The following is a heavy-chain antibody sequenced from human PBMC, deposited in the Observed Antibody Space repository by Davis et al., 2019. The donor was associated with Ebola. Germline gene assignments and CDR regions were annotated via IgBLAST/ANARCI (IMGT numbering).Heavy chain of an antibody. CDR2: TYYRSKWYN. CDR1: GGSVSSNSAA. D-gene: IGHD1-26*01. Sequence: LRLSCAISGGSVSSNSAAWNWIRQSPSRGLEWLGRTYYRSKWYNDYAVSVKSRITINPDTSKNQFSLQLNSVTPEDTAVYYCARGSYYVFDYWGQGTLVTVSS. J-gene: IGHJ4*02. V-gene: IGHV6-1*01. CDR3: ARGSYYVFDY.